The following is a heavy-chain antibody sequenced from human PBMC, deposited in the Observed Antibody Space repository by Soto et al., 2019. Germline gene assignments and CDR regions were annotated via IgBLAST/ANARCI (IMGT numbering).Heavy chain of an antibody. V-gene: IGHV1-3*01. J-gene: IGHJ5*02. Sequence: ASVKVSCKASGYTFTSYAMHWVRQAPGQRLEWMGWINAGNGNTKYSQKFQGRVTITRDTSASTAYMELSSLRSEDTAVYYCARERGDSLRYFDWLLSVNRWFDPWGQGTLVTVSS. CDR2: INAGNGNT. D-gene: IGHD3-9*01. CDR1: GYTFTSYA. CDR3: ARERGDSLRYFDWLLSVNRWFDP.